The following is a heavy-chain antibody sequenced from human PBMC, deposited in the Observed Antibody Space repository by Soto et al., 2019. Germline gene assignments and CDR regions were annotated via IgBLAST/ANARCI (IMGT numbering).Heavy chain of an antibody. J-gene: IGHJ4*02. CDR3: ARDCSSTSCYRAEFDY. D-gene: IGHD2-2*01. CDR1: GFTFSSYS. CDR2: ISSSSSYI. V-gene: IGHV3-21*01. Sequence: PGGSLRLSCASSGFTFSSYSMNWVRQAPGKGLEWVSSISSSSSYIYYADSVKGRFTISRDNAKNSLYLQMNSLRAEDTAVYYCARDCSSTSCYRAEFDYWGQGTLVTVSS.